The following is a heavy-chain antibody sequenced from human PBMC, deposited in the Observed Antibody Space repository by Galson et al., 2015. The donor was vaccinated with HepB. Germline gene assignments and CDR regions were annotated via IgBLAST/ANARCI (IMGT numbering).Heavy chain of an antibody. CDR1: GFTFDDYA. CDR3: AKDMGYNSGYFLKIPRGHVYGMDV. J-gene: IGHJ6*02. V-gene: IGHV3-9*01. D-gene: IGHD3-22*01. Sequence: SLRLSCAASGFTFDDYAMHWVRQAPGKGLEWVSGITWNSGSLGYADSVKGRFIISRDNAKYSLYLQMNSLRAEDTALYYCAKDMGYNSGYFLKIPRGHVYGMDVWGQGTTVTVSS. CDR2: ITWNSGSL.